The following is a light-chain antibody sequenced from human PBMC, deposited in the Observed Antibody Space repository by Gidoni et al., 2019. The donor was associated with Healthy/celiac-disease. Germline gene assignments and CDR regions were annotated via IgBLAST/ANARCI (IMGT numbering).Light chain of an antibody. CDR1: QSVFSN. Sequence: EIVMTQSQATLSVSPGERATLSCRASQSVFSNLAWYQQKPGQAPRLLIYGASTRATGIPARFSGSGSGTEFTLTISSLQSEDFAVYYCQQYNNWPPWTFGQGTKVEIK. CDR3: QQYNNWPPWT. J-gene: IGKJ1*01. CDR2: GAS. V-gene: IGKV3-15*01.